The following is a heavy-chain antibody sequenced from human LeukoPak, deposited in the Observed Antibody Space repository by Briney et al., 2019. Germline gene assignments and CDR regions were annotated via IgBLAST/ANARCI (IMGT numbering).Heavy chain of an antibody. D-gene: IGHD3-9*01. Sequence: ASVKVSCKASGYTFTSYAMHWVRQAPGQRLEWMGWINAGNGDTKYSQKFQGRVTITRDTSASTAYMELSSLRSEDTAVYYCARDLDYDILTGYSSWGQGTLVTVSS. CDR3: ARDLDYDILTGYSS. J-gene: IGHJ4*02. CDR2: INAGNGDT. CDR1: GYTFTSYA. V-gene: IGHV1-3*01.